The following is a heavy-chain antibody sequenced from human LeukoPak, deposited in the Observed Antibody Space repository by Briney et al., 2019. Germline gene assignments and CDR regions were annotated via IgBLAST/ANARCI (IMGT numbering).Heavy chain of an antibody. CDR1: GFTFDEYA. D-gene: IGHD2-15*01. Sequence: QPGRSLRLSCAASGFTFDEYAMHWVRQAPGKGLEWVSGISYGSDTIGYVDSVKGRFTISRDNAKNSLYLQMNSLRTDDTALYYCAKDRGGSSQLGDAFDVWGQGTMVSVSS. CDR3: AKDRGGSSQLGDAFDV. J-gene: IGHJ3*01. V-gene: IGHV3-9*01. CDR2: ISYGSDTI.